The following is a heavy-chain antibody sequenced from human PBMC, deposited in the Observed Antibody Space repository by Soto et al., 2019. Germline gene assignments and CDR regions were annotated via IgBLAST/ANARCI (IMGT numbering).Heavy chain of an antibody. CDR1: GYTFTSYG. D-gene: IGHD3-10*01. J-gene: IGHJ4*02. CDR2: ISAYTGNT. Sequence: QVQLVQSGAEVKKHGASVKVSCKACGYTFTSYGISWVRQAPGQGLEWMGWISAYTGNTNYAQKLQGRVTMTTDTSTSTAYMELRSLRSDDTAVYYCARVYRITMVRGELSEYWGQGTLVTVSS. V-gene: IGHV1-18*01. CDR3: ARVYRITMVRGELSEY.